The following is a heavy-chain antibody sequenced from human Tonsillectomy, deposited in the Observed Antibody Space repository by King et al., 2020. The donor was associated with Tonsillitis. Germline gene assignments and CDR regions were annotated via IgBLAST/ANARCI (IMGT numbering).Heavy chain of an antibody. CDR3: ARSGILDGPPDY. Sequence: VQLQESGPRLVKPSETLSLTCTVSGGSISNYYWNWIRQPPGKGLEWIGYIYYSSRTKYNPSRKSRVTISVDTSKKQFSLKLISVTTADTAVYYCARSGILDGPPDYWGQGTLVTVSS. CDR1: GGSISNYY. D-gene: IGHD1-1*01. CDR2: IYYSSRT. J-gene: IGHJ4*02. V-gene: IGHV4-59*01.